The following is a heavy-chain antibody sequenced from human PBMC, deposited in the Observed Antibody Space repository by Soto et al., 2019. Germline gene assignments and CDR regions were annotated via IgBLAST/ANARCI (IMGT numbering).Heavy chain of an antibody. CDR3: AGSRGFGFDF. J-gene: IGHJ4*02. Sequence: QVQLVQSGDELKKPGASVKVSCKASDYTFNSYGISWVRKAPGQGLEWMGWLSGDNGDIKYAQKFQGRVTMTTDISTSTVYMELRSQSSDDTAVYFCAGSRGFGFDFWGQGTLVTVSS. V-gene: IGHV1-18*01. D-gene: IGHD2-15*01. CDR1: DYTFNSYG. CDR2: LSGDNGDI.